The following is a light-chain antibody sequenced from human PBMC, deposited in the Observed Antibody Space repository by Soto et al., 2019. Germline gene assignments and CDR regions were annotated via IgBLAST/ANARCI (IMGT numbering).Light chain of an antibody. CDR3: CSYAGNYTVL. CDR2: EVS. V-gene: IGLV2-23*02. J-gene: IGLJ3*02. CDR1: SSDVGTYNL. Sequence: QSALTQPASVSGSPGQSITISCTGSSSDVGTYNLVSWYQQHPDKAPKLMLYEVSKRPSGVSDRFSGAKSGNTATLTISGLQAEDEADYHCCSYAGNYTVLFGGGTKVTVL.